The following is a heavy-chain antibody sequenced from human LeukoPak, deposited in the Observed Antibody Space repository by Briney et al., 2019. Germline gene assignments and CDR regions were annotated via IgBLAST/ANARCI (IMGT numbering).Heavy chain of an antibody. CDR2: IHYSGSS. V-gene: IGHV4-59*08. CDR1: GDSISSFY. J-gene: IGHJ5*02. Sequence: SETLSLTCSVSGDSISSFYWNWIRQSPGRGLEWIGNIHYSGSSTYNPSLRSRVTMSIDTSKKQFFLKLRSVTAADTAVYYCVLAPNSNWFDLWGQGTLVTVSS. D-gene: IGHD2-15*01. CDR3: VLAPNSNWFDL.